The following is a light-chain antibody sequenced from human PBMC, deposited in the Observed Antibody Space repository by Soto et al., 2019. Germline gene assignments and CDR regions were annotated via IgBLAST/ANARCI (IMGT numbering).Light chain of an antibody. CDR3: QQYNNWPPVT. CDR1: QSVSSN. V-gene: IGKV3-15*01. Sequence: EIVMTQSPATLSASPGERATLSCRASQSVSSNLAWYQQKPGQAPRLLIYGASTRATGIPARVSGSGSGTEFTLTISSLQSEDFAVYYCQQYNNWPPVTFGQGTKLEIK. J-gene: IGKJ2*01. CDR2: GAS.